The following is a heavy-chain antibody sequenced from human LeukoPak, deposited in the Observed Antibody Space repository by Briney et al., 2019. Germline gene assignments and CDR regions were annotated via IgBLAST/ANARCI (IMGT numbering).Heavy chain of an antibody. Sequence: GGSLRLSCAASGFTFSNFAMTWVRQAPGKGLEWISAISGSGGSTSYADSVKGRFTISRDNSKTTLCLQMHSLRADDTAIYYCAKGGDSYYSYYYMDVWGKGTTVTVSS. CDR1: GFTFSNFA. V-gene: IGHV3-23*01. D-gene: IGHD2-21*02. J-gene: IGHJ6*03. CDR3: AKGGDSYYSYYYMDV. CDR2: ISGSGGST.